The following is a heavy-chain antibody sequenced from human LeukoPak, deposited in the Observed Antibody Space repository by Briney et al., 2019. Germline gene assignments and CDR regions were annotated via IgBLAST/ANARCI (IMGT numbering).Heavy chain of an antibody. CDR1: GYTFTNHS. D-gene: IGHD3-3*01. Sequence: GASVKVSCKASGYTFTNHSVNWVRQAPGQGLEYMGWIDTNTGNPTYAQAFTGRIVFSLDTSVSTAYLLIRSLKTEDTAVYFCARDGITIFGVVPRDAFDIWGQGTMVTVSS. V-gene: IGHV7-4-1*02. CDR3: ARDGITIFGVVPRDAFDI. CDR2: IDTNTGNP. J-gene: IGHJ3*02.